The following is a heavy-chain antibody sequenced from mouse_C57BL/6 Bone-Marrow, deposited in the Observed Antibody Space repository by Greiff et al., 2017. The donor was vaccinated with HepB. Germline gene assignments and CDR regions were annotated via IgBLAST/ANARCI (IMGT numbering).Heavy chain of an antibody. Sequence: DVKLVESGPGMVKPSQSLSLTCTVTGYSITSGYDWHWIRHFPGNKLEWMGYISYSGSTNYNPSLKSRISITHDTSKNHFFLKLNSVTTEDTATYYCARDDYDGYFDVWGTGTTVTVSS. CDR2: ISYSGST. D-gene: IGHD2-4*01. V-gene: IGHV3-1*01. CDR1: GYSITSGYD. CDR3: ARDDYDGYFDV. J-gene: IGHJ1*03.